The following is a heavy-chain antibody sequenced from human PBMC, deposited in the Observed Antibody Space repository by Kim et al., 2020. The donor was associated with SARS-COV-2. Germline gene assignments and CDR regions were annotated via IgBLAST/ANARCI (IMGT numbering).Heavy chain of an antibody. D-gene: IGHD2-2*01. CDR3: TIVVVPAAILVDY. J-gene: IGHJ4*02. CDR1: GFTFSNAW. Sequence: GGSLRLSCAASGFTFSNAWMSWVRQAPGKGLEWVGRIKSKTDGGTTDYAAPVKGRFTISRDDSKNTLYLQMNSLKTEDTAVYYCTIVVVPAAILVDYWGQGTLVTVSS. V-gene: IGHV3-15*01. CDR2: IKSKTDGGTT.